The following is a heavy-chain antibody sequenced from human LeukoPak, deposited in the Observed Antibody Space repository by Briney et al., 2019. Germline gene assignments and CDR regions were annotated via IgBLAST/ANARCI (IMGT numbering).Heavy chain of an antibody. CDR3: APQSVYDSSGYYWYAFDI. Sequence: ASVKVSCKASGYTFTGYYMHWVRQAPGQGLEWMGRINPNSGGTNYAQKFQGRVTMTRDTSISTAYMELSRPRSDDTAVYYCAPQSVYDSSGYYWYAFDIWGQGTMVTVSS. J-gene: IGHJ3*02. CDR2: INPNSGGT. CDR1: GYTFTGYY. D-gene: IGHD3-22*01. V-gene: IGHV1-2*06.